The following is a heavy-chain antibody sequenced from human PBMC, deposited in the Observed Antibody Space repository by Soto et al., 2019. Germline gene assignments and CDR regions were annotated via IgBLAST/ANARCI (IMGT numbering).Heavy chain of an antibody. D-gene: IGHD1-26*01. J-gene: IGHJ5*02. CDR3: ATQRIVGATTGHWFDP. CDR2: IYYSGST. V-gene: IGHV4-39*01. CDR1: GGSISSSSYY. Sequence: SETLSLTCTVSGGSISSSSYYWGWIRQPPGKGLEWIGSIYYSGSTYYNPSLKSRVTISVDTSKNQFSLKLSSVTAADTAVYYCATQRIVGATTGHWFDPWGQGTLVTVSS.